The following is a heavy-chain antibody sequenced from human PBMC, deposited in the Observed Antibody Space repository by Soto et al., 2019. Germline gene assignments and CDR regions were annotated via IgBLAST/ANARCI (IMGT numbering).Heavy chain of an antibody. J-gene: IGHJ6*02. V-gene: IGHV1-69*01. CDR3: ATYDVLAATTYYHYSAMDV. CDR1: GDTFTKYA. D-gene: IGHD3-22*01. Sequence: QVQLVQSGAEVKKPGSSVKVSCKASGDTFTKYALSWVRQAPGQGLEWMGGILPMLGTPNYAHKFQGRVTLTPDESTSTAYMELSSLTSEDTAVYYGATYDVLAATTYYHYSAMDVWGQGTTVTVSS. CDR2: ILPMLGTP.